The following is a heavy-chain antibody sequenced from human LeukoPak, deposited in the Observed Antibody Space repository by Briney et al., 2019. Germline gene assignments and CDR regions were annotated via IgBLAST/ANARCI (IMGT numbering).Heavy chain of an antibody. D-gene: IGHD3-10*01. CDR3: ARDLGSFFDY. CDR1: GGSISSYY. Sequence: SETLSLTCTVSGGSISSYYWSWIRQPPGKGLEWFGYIYYSGSTNYNPSLKSRVTISVDTSKNQFSLKLSSVTAADTAVYYCARDLGSFFDYWGQGTLVTVSS. CDR2: IYYSGST. V-gene: IGHV4-59*01. J-gene: IGHJ4*02.